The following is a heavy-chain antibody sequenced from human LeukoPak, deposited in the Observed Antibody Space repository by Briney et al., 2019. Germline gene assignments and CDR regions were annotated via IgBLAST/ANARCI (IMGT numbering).Heavy chain of an antibody. CDR2: INHSGST. D-gene: IGHD3-9*01. CDR3: ARVRYFDWLLYSYYYYGMDV. V-gene: IGHV4-34*01. Sequence: SGGSLRLSCAASGFTFSSYSMNWVRQPPGKGLEWIGEINHSGSTNYNPSLKSRVTISVDTSKNQFSLKLSSVTAADTAVYYCARVRYFDWLLYSYYYYGMDVWGQGTTVTVSS. CDR1: GFTFSSYS. J-gene: IGHJ6*02.